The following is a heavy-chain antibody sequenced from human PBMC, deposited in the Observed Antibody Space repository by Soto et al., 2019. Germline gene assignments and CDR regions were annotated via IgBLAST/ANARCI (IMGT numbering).Heavy chain of an antibody. Sequence: ASVKVSCKASGYTFTSYYMHWVRQAPGQGLEWMGRIYPSDGSTSYAQKFQGRVTMTTDTSTSTAYMELSSLSSDDTAVYYCGTRIHIGVFGYWGQGTLVTVSS. V-gene: IGHV1-46*01. CDR1: GYTFTSYY. CDR3: GTRIHIGVFGY. D-gene: IGHD2-21*01. CDR2: IYPSDGST. J-gene: IGHJ4*02.